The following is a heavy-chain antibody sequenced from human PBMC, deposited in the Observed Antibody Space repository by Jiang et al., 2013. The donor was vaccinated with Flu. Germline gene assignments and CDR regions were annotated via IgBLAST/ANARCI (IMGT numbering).Heavy chain of an antibody. D-gene: IGHD6-19*01. CDR3: ASLYLKYEAGIAVAGLDY. Sequence: KPSETLSLTCTVSGGSISSSSYYWGWIRQPPGKGLEWIGSIYYSGSTYYNPSLKSRVTISVDTSKNQFSLKLSSVTAADTAVYYCASLYLKYEAGIAVAGLDYWGQGTLVTVSS. CDR1: GGSISSSSYY. J-gene: IGHJ4*02. V-gene: IGHV4-39*01. CDR2: IYYSGST.